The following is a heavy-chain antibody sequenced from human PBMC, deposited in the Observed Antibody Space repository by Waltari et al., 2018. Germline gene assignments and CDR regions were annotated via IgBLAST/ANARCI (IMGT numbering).Heavy chain of an antibody. CDR3: ARRSCTGECYAPYVY. CDR2: INPKSGGT. D-gene: IGHD2-8*02. CDR1: GCTFPDQH. Sequence: QVQLVQSGAEVTKPGASVKGYCKPSGCTFPDQHKPWVRQAPGQGLEWMGWINPKSGGTYYAQTFQGWVTMTRDTSTSTVYMELSSLKSDDTAVYYCARRSCTGECYAPYVYWGQGSLVTVSS. J-gene: IGHJ4*02. V-gene: IGHV1-2*04.